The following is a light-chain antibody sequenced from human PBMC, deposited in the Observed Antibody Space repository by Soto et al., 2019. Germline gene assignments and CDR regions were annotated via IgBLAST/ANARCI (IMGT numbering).Light chain of an antibody. Sequence: EIVMTQSPATLSVSPGERATLSCRASQSVSSNLAWYQQKPGQAHRLLIYGASTRATGIPARFSGSGSGTEFNLTIGSLQSEDFAVFYCQQYNNWPPITFGQGTRLEIK. CDR3: QQYNNWPPIT. J-gene: IGKJ5*01. V-gene: IGKV3-15*01. CDR1: QSVSSN. CDR2: GAS.